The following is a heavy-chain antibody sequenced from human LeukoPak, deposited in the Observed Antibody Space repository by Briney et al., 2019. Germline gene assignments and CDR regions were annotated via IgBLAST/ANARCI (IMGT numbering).Heavy chain of an antibody. CDR1: GFTVSSNY. J-gene: IGHJ1*01. CDR2: IYSGGST. CDR3: ARDGVRLGDRQYLQH. V-gene: IGHV3-53*01. D-gene: IGHD3-16*01. Sequence: GGSLRLSCAASGFTVSSNYMSWVRQAPGKGLEWVSVIYSGGSTYYADSVKGRFTISRDNSKNTLYLQMSSLRAEDTAVYYCARDGVRLGDRQYLQHWGQGTLVTVSS.